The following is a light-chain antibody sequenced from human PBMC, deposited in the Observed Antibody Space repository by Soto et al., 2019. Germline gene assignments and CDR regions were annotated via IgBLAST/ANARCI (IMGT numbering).Light chain of an antibody. CDR3: HQYNNWPYA. Sequence: EIVVTQSPATLSVSLGDRATVSCRASQSVSGDLAWYQQKPGQAPRLLISGASTRATDTPARFSGSGSGTEFTLTISSLQSEDFAVYFCHQYNNWPYAFGQGTKLEI. CDR2: GAS. V-gene: IGKV3-15*01. J-gene: IGKJ2*01. CDR1: QSVSGD.